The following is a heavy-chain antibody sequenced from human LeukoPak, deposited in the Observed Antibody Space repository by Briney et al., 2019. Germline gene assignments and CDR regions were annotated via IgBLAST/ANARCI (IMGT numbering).Heavy chain of an antibody. CDR3: ARADCSSTSCYSGVDY. CDR2: IIPIFGTA. V-gene: IGHV1-69*13. Sequence: SVKVSCKASGGTFSSYAISWVRQAPGQGLEWMGGIIPIFGTANYAQKFEGRVTITADESTSTAYMELSSLRSEDTAVYYCARADCSSTSCYSGVDYWGQGTLVTVSS. CDR1: GGTFSSYA. D-gene: IGHD2-2*02. J-gene: IGHJ4*02.